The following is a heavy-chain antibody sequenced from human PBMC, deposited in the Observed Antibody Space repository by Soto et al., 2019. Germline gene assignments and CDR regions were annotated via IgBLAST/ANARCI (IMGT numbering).Heavy chain of an antibody. CDR3: ARALRFLEWSHTPRGSYYYYYYMDV. CDR1: GGSISSYY. V-gene: IGHV4-59*01. J-gene: IGHJ6*03. D-gene: IGHD3-3*01. Sequence: SETLSLTCTVSGGSISSYYWSWIRQPPGKGLEWIGYIYYSGSTNYNPSLKSRVTISVDTSKNQFSLKLSSVTAADTAVYYCARALRFLEWSHTPRGSYYYYYYMDVWGKGTTVTVSS. CDR2: IYYSGST.